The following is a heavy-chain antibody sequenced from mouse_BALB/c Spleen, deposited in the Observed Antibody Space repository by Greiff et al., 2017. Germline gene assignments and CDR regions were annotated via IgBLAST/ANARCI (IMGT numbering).Heavy chain of an antibody. D-gene: IGHD2-4*01. CDR1: GFTFSSYA. J-gene: IGHJ4*01. CDR3: ARNLDYDHYYAMDY. Sequence: EVMLVESGGGLVKPGGSLKLSCAASGFTFSSYAMSWVRQTPEKRLEWVASISSGGSTYYPDSVKGRFTISRDNARNILYLQMSSLRSEDTAMYYCARNLDYDHYYAMDYWGQGTSVTVSS. V-gene: IGHV5-6-5*01. CDR2: ISSGGST.